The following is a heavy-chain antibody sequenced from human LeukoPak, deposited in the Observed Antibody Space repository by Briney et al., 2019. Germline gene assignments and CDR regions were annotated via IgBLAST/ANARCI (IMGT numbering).Heavy chain of an antibody. J-gene: IGHJ3*02. CDR2: IKSKTDGGTT. Sequence: GGSLRLSCATSGFTASNAWMTWVRQALGKGREGVGRIKSKTDGGTTDYAAPVKGRFTISRDGSKTTLFLQMNRLKTENTAVYFCATDLGAYGSGTYFAFDIWGQGTMVTVSS. D-gene: IGHD3-10*01. V-gene: IGHV3-15*01. CDR1: GFTASNAW. CDR3: ATDLGAYGSGTYFAFDI.